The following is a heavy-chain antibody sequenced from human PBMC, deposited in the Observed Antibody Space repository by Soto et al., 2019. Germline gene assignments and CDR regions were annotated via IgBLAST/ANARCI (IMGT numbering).Heavy chain of an antibody. CDR2: ISGSGATA. CDR1: GFTFRSFA. V-gene: IGHV3-23*01. D-gene: IGHD5-18*01. Sequence: EVQLLESGGGLVQPGGSLRLSCAGSGFTFRSFAMTWVRQAPGKGLEWVSVISGSGATAYYADSVRGGFAVSRANSKNTVHLQMNSLRVEDTAVYYCARESSYSYGPDYYYYAMDVWGQGTTVTVSS. CDR3: ARESSYSYGPDYYYYAMDV. J-gene: IGHJ6*02.